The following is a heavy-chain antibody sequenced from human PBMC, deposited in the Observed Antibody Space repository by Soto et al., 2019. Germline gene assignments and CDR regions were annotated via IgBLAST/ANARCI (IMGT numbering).Heavy chain of an antibody. CDR2: IKSKINGGTA. V-gene: IGHV3-15*07. J-gene: IGHJ4*02. Sequence: TGGSLRLSCAASGLLFRNAWINWVRQVPGKGLEWVGRIKSKINGGTADYAAPVQGRFAVSRDDSKNTLYLQMNSLRAEDTAVYYCAKMEGMDPWAYSFGYWGQGTLVTVSS. D-gene: IGHD2-2*03. CDR3: AKMEGMDPWAYSFGY. CDR1: GLLFRNAW.